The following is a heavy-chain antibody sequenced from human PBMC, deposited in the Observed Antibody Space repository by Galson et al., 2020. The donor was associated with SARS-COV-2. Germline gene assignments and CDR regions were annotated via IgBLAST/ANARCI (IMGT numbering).Heavy chain of an antibody. CDR2: INQSGRT. V-gene: IGHV4-34*01. CDR1: GGSFSGYY. Sequence: SQTLSLTCAVSGGSFSGYYWSWIRQSPGKGLEWIGEINQSGRTKYNPSLKSRVTISADTSKKQFSLRLTSVTAADTGIYYCSAGIMGAGAAEPTDYWGQGTLVTVSS. J-gene: IGHJ4*02. CDR3: SAGIMGAGAAEPTDY. D-gene: IGHD1-26*01.